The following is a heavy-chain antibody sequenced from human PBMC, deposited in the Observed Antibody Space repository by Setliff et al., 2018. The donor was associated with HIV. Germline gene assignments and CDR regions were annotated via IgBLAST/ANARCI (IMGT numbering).Heavy chain of an antibody. J-gene: IGHJ4*02. CDR1: GFTFDNFW. Sequence: GGSLRLSCTVSGFTFDNFWMHWLRHTPGKGLEWVSVIYSGGSTHYADSVKGRFTISRDNSKNTLYLQMNSLRAEDTAVYYCAREGSRTFSYYFDYWGQGTLVTVSS. CDR3: AREGSRTFSYYFDY. CDR2: IYSGGST. V-gene: IGHV3-66*02. D-gene: IGHD2-8*01.